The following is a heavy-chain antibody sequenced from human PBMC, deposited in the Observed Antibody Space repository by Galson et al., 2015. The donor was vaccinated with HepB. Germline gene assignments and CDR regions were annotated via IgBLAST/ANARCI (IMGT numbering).Heavy chain of an antibody. CDR1: GVSITSGQYY. V-gene: IGHV4-39*01. Sequence: TLSLTCTVSGVSITSGQYYWAWVRQSPGKGLEWIGSIYHTGNTYYNSSLKSRLTMSLVTSTNQVSLRLTSVTAAGTAIYYCAREGYTTDTWGQGTLVIVSS. J-gene: IGHJ5*02. CDR3: AREGYTTDT. D-gene: IGHD5-12*01. CDR2: IYHTGNT.